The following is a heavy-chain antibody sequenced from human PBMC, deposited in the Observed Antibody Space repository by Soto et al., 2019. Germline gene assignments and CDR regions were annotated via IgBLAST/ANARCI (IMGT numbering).Heavy chain of an antibody. CDR3: AILQGTPPDYYDSSGGARDAFDI. CDR1: GYTFTSYY. Sequence: GASVKVSCKASGYTFTSYYMHWVRQAPGQGLEWMGIINPSGGSTSYAQKFQGRVTTTRDTSTSAVYMELSSLRSEDTAVYYCAILQGTPPDYYDSSGGARDAFDIWG. D-gene: IGHD3-22*01. V-gene: IGHV1-46*03. J-gene: IGHJ3*02. CDR2: INPSGGST.